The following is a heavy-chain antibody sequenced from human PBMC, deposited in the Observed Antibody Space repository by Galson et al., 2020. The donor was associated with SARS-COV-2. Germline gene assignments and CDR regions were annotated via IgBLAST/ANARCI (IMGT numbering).Heavy chain of an antibody. J-gene: IGHJ4*02. Sequence: ASVKVSCKASGYTFTSYAINWVRQAPGQGLAWMGWSSAYNGNTNYAQKLQGRVTMTTDTSTSTAYLELRSLRSDDTAVYYCARDIYFGSGVFDYWGQGTLVTVSS. D-gene: IGHD3-10*01. CDR1: GYTFTSYA. CDR2: SSAYNGNT. V-gene: IGHV1-18*01. CDR3: ARDIYFGSGVFDY.